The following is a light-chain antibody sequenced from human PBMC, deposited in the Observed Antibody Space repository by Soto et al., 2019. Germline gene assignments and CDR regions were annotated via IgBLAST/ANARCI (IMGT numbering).Light chain of an antibody. Sequence: DIQMTQSPSSLSASVGDRVTITCRASQSISTFLNWYQQKPGNAPKYLIYAASMLRDGVPSRFSGSGTETHFTLTINSLQPEDFATYYCQQSYTMPYTFGQGTKLDIK. V-gene: IGKV1-39*01. CDR3: QQSYTMPYT. J-gene: IGKJ2*01. CDR1: QSISTF. CDR2: AAS.